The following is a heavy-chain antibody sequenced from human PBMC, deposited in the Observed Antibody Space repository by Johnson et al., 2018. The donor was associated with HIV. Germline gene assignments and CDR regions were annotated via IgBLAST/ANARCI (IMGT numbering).Heavy chain of an antibody. V-gene: IGHV3-20*04. CDR2: INWNGDST. Sequence: VQLVESGGGVVRPGGSLRLSCADSGFTFDDCDMSWVRQAPGKGLEWVSGINWNGDSTGYADSVKGRFTISKDNAKNSLYLQMNSLRAEDTAVYYCARSTYCGGDCYSVAFDIWGQGTMVTVSS. CDR3: ARSTYCGGDCYSVAFDI. J-gene: IGHJ3*02. D-gene: IGHD2-21*01. CDR1: GFTFDDCD.